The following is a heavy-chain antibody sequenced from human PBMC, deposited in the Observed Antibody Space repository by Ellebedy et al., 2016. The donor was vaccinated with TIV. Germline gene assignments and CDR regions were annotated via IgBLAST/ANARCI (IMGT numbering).Heavy chain of an antibody. V-gene: IGHV3-53*01. D-gene: IGHD3-10*01. J-gene: IGHJ6*02. CDR1: GFTVSSNY. CDR2: IYSGGST. CDR3: AKGPGYYGSGSYHTYLGNYGMDV. Sequence: GGSLRLSCAASGFTVSSNYMSWVRQAPGKGLEWVSVIYSGGSTYYADSVKGRFTISRDNSKNTLYLQMNSLRAEDTAVYYCAKGPGYYGSGSYHTYLGNYGMDVWGQGTTVTVSS.